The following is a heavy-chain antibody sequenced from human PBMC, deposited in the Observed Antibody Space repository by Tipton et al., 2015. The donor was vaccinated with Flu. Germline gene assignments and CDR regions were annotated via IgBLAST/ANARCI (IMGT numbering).Heavy chain of an antibody. CDR2: IYFNGDT. CDR3: ARGYSRDYYDSGTYEY. D-gene: IGHD3-22*01. CDR1: GGSINVGGFY. Sequence: TLSLTCTVSGGSINVGGFYWTWIRQLPGKGLEWIGYIYFNGDTNYNPSLEGRVSISGDSSKNQFFLRLTSVTDADTALYFCARGYSRDYYDSGTYEYWGQGTLVTVSS. J-gene: IGHJ4*02. V-gene: IGHV4-31*03.